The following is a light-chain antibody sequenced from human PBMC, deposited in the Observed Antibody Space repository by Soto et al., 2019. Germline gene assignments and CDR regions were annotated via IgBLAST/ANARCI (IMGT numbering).Light chain of an antibody. CDR2: GSS. V-gene: IGKV1-39*01. CDR1: QSISTY. Sequence: DIQMTQSPSSLSASVGARVTITCRASQSISTYLNWYQQKPGKAPKLVIYGSSRLQSGVPSRFSGSKSGTDFTLTINSLQPEDVATYYCQQISSTPLTFGGGNKVEIK. CDR3: QQISSTPLT. J-gene: IGKJ4*01.